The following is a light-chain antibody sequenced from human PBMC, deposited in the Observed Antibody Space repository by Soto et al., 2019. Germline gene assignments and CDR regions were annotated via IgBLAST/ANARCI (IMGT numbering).Light chain of an antibody. Sequence: DIPMTQSPSSVSASVGDRVTITCRASQGISSRLAWYQQKPGKAPNLLTYAASSLQSGVPSRFSGSGSETDFTLTIGSLQPEDFATYYCQQSNSFPLTFGGGTKVEIK. CDR2: AAS. CDR3: QQSNSFPLT. CDR1: QGISSR. J-gene: IGKJ4*01. V-gene: IGKV1-12*01.